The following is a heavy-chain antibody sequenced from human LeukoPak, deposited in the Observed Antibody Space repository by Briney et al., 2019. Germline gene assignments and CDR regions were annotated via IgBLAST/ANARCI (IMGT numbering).Heavy chain of an antibody. J-gene: IGHJ4*02. V-gene: IGHV1-69*05. Sequence: SXXVSCKASGGTFSSYAISWVRQAPGQGLEWMGRIIPIFGTANYAQKFQGRVTITTDESTSTAYIELSSLRSEDTAVYYCARGYGTKPYYFDYWGQGALVTVSS. CDR2: IIPIFGTA. D-gene: IGHD1-7*01. CDR3: ARGYGTKPYYFDY. CDR1: GGTFSSYA.